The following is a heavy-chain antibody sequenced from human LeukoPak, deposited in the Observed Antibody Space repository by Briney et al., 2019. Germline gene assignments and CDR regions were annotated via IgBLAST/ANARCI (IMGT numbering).Heavy chain of an antibody. V-gene: IGHV3-11*01. CDR1: GGSINSNSFY. J-gene: IGHJ4*02. CDR2: ISSRGSTI. D-gene: IGHD3-22*01. Sequence: LSLTCTVSGGSINSNSFYWGWARQPPGKGLEWVSYISSRGSTIYYADSVKGRFTISRDNAKNSLYLQMNGLRAEDTAVYYCAREGRYYDSSDTGYFDYWGQGTLVTVSS. CDR3: AREGRYYDSSDTGYFDY.